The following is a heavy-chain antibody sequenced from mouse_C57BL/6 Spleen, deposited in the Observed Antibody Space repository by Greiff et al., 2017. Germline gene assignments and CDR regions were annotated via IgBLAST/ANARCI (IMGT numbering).Heavy chain of an antibody. CDR1: GYTFTSYW. Sequence: VQLQQPGAELVKPGASVKLSCKASGYTFTSYWMHWVKQTPGQGLAWIGMIHPNSGNTKYNEKFKSKATLTVDKASSTYYMQRSSLTSEDSAVYYCARTGDNPWFAYWGQGTLVTVSA. CDR3: ARTGDNPWFAY. V-gene: IGHV1-64*01. J-gene: IGHJ3*01. D-gene: IGHD1-3*01. CDR2: IHPNSGNT.